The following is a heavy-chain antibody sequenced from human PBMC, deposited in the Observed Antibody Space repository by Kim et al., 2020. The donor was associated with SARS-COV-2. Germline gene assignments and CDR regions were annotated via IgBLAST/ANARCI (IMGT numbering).Heavy chain of an antibody. D-gene: IGHD3-16*02. CDR2: INTDTGSP. V-gene: IGHV7-4-1*02. Sequence: ASVKVSCKASGYTFTNHAINWVRQAPGRGLEWMGWINTDTGSPTYAPDFTGLFVFSLDTSVSTAYLQIRSLEAEDTALDYCARVVWGGYRYIDAWGQGTL. CDR1: GYTFTNHA. J-gene: IGHJ4*02. CDR3: ARVVWGGYRYIDA.